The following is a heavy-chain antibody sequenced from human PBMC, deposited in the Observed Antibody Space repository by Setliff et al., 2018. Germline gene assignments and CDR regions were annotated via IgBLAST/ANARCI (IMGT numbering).Heavy chain of an antibody. D-gene: IGHD3-22*01. CDR3: ARAYYDSSGYYPLVY. CDR1: GFSLSNARMG. J-gene: IGHJ4*02. V-gene: IGHV2-26*01. Sequence: SGPTLVNPTQTLTLTCTVSGFSLSNARMGVSWIRQPPGKALEWLAHIFSNDEKSYSTSLKSRLTISKDTSKSQVVLTMTNMDTVDTATYYCARAYYDSSGYYPLVYWGQGTLVTVSS. CDR2: IFSNDEK.